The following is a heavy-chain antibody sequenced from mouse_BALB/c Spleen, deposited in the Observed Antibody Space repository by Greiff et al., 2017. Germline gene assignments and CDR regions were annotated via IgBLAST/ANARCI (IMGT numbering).Heavy chain of an antibody. CDR1: GYSITSGYY. Sequence: EVQLQQSGPGLVKPSQSLSLTCSVTGYSITSGYYWNWIRQFPGNKLEWMGYISYDGSNTYNPSLTIRISITRDTSKNQFFLKLNSVTTEDTATCYCARGDTVGAHGDIDGWGAGTTVTVSA. D-gene: IGHD1-1*01. J-gene: IGHJ1*01. CDR3: ARGDTVGAHGDIDG. V-gene: IGHV3-6*02. CDR2: ISYDGSN.